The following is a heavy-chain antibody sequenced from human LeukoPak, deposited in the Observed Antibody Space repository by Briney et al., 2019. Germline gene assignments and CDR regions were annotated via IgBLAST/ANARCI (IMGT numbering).Heavy chain of an antibody. V-gene: IGHV1-69*13. Sequence: SVKVSCKASGGTFSSYAISWVRQAPGQGLEWMGGIIPIFGTANYAQKFQGRVTITADESTSTAYMELSSLRSEDAAVYYCARDRATYGDYVPYDTFDIWGQGTMVTVSS. D-gene: IGHD4-17*01. CDR1: GGTFSSYA. CDR2: IIPIFGTA. CDR3: ARDRATYGDYVPYDTFDI. J-gene: IGHJ3*02.